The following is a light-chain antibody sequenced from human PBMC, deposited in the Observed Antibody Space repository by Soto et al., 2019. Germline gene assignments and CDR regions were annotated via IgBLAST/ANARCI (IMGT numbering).Light chain of an antibody. CDR2: GTS. CDR3: QQRSNWPPT. Sequence: EILMTQSPATLSVSAGERATLSCRASQSVSSNLAWYQQKPGQSPRLLIYGTSTRATGIPARFIGSRSGTDFTLTISSLQPEDFAVYYCQQRSNWPPTFGQGTKVDIK. CDR1: QSVSSN. V-gene: IGKV3-15*01. J-gene: IGKJ1*01.